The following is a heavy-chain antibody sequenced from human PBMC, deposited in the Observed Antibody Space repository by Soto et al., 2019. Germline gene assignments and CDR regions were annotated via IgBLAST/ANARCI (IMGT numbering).Heavy chain of an antibody. CDR3: ALSPFTMVKYYYGMDV. V-gene: IGHV3-21*01. D-gene: IGHD3-10*01. CDR2: ISSSSSYI. Sequence: PGGSLRLSCAASGFTFSSYSMNWVRQAPGKGLEWVSSISSSSSYIYYADSVKGRFTISRDNAKNSLYLQMNRLRAEDTAVYYCALSPFTMVKYYYGMDVWGQGTTVTVSS. J-gene: IGHJ6*02. CDR1: GFTFSSYS.